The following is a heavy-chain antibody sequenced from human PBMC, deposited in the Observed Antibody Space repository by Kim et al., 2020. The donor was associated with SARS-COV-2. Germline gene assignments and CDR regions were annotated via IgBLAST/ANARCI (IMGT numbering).Heavy chain of an antibody. CDR1: GFTFDDYA. D-gene: IGHD6-13*01. J-gene: IGHJ3*02. Sequence: GGSLRLSCAASGFTFDDYAMHWVRQAPGKGLEWVSGISWNSGSIGYADSVKGRFTISRDNAKNSLYLQMNSLRAEDTALYYCAKVRGYSSSWYAFDIWG. CDR3: AKVRGYSSSWYAFDI. V-gene: IGHV3-9*01. CDR2: ISWNSGSI.